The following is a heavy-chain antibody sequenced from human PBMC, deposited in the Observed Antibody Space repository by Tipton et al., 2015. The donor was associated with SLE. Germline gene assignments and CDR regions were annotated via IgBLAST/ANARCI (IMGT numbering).Heavy chain of an antibody. D-gene: IGHD3-10*01. CDR2: IYYSVSN. CDR3: ARVTRNYGVCDY. V-gene: IGHV4-31*03. J-gene: IGHJ4*02. CDR1: GGSISSGCYY. Sequence: TLSLTCTVSGGSISSGCYYWSWIRPHPGKGLEWFGYIYYSVSNYYNPSLKSRVTISVDTSKNQFSLKLSSVTAADTAVYYCARVTRNYGVCDYWGQGTLVTVSS.